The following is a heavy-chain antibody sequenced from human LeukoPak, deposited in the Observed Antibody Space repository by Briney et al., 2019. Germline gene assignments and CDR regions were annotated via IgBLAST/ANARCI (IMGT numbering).Heavy chain of an antibody. CDR3: AKEKVIAVAGTLGFDP. Sequence: GSLRLSCAASGFTFSSNAMSWVRQAPGKGLEWVSAISGSGGNTYYADSVKGRFTISRDNSKNTMYLQMNSLRAEDTAVYYCAKEKVIAVAGTLGFDPWGQGTLVTVSS. CDR1: GFTFSSNA. D-gene: IGHD6-19*01. CDR2: ISGSGGNT. J-gene: IGHJ5*02. V-gene: IGHV3-23*01.